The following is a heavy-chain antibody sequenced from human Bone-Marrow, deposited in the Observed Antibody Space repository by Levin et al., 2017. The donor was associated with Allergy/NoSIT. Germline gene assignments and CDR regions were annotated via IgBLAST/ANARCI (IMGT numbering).Heavy chain of an antibody. CDR1: GYTFTGYS. J-gene: IGHJ4*02. CDR2: IHPNSGAT. CDR3: ARDDGSGTLDPSFEY. V-gene: IGHV1-2*02. D-gene: IGHD1-26*01. Sequence: GESLKISCKASGYTFTGYSMHWVRQAPGQSLEWMGWIHPNSGATNYARKFQGRVTMTRDTSISTAYMELRSLRSDDTAVYYCARDDGSGTLDPSFEYWGQGTLVTVSS.